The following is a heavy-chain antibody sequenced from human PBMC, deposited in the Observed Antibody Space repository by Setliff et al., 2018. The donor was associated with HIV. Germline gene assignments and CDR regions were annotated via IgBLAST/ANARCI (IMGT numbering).Heavy chain of an antibody. Sequence: SETLSLTCSFSGGSISSHYWSWIRQTPGKGLEWIGTIYNAGRISYNPSLMSRVTISLDTPKNQFSLKLNSVIAADTAVYYCARNRVPSSLWGQGTLVTVSS. CDR1: GGSISSHY. J-gene: IGHJ4*02. D-gene: IGHD3-10*01. CDR3: ARNRVPSSL. CDR2: IYNAGRI. V-gene: IGHV4-59*11.